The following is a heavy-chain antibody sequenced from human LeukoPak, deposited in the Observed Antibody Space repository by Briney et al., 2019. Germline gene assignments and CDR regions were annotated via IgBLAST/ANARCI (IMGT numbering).Heavy chain of an antibody. V-gene: IGHV1-18*01. Sequence: ASVKVSCKASGYTFGSYYISWVRQAPGQGLEWMGWISGCNGNTNYAQRFQDRITMTVDKSTTTVYMELNSLRSDDTAVYYCARTHDFWTTRKGDYFDPWGQGTLVTVSS. CDR2: ISGCNGNT. D-gene: IGHD3-3*01. J-gene: IGHJ4*02. CDR3: ARTHDFWTTRKGDYFDP. CDR1: GYTFGSYY.